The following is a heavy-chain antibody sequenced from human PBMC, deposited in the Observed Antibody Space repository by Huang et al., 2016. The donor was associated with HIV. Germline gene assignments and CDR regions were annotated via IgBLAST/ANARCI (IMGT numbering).Heavy chain of an antibody. J-gene: IGHJ4*02. CDR2: VYQSGST. Sequence: QLQLQESGPGQVKPSETLSLTCTVSGDFISSTNYYWGWICQSPGKGLEWVGSVYQSGSTNSNPSLKSRVTLAVDTSRNQFSLRLNSVTAADTAVYYCASQHIGAAATWFWGRGTQVAVSS. CDR1: GDFISSTNYY. D-gene: IGHD6-13*01. CDR3: ASQHIGAAATWF. V-gene: IGHV4-39*01.